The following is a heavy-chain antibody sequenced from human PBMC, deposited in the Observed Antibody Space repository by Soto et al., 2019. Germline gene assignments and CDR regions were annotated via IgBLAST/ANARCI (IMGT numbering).Heavy chain of an antibody. CDR1: VYGLTAKY. Sequence: ASVKGSRKAAVYGLTAKYGHRLRQAPGQGLEWMGWNNPSSGGTKEAQKFGGRVTMNRDTSISAAYMELSRLTFDDRAVYYCRKGGSSSTDWFDPWGQGTLVTVSS. J-gene: IGHJ5*02. V-gene: IGHV1-2*02. CDR3: RKGGSSSTDWFDP. CDR2: NNPSSGGT. D-gene: IGHD6-13*01.